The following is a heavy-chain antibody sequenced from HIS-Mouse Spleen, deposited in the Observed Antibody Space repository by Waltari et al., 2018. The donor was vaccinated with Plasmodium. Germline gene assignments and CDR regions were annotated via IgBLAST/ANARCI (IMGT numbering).Heavy chain of an antibody. V-gene: IGHV3-7*01. Sequence: EVQLVASGGGLVQPGGSLRLSWAASGSTFGSYWMTWVRQAPGKGLEGVANIKQDGSEKYYVDSVKGRFTISRDNAKNSLYLQMNSLRAEDTAVYYCASSWYWYFDLWGRGTLVTVSS. CDR2: IKQDGSEK. J-gene: IGHJ2*01. CDR1: GSTFGSYW. CDR3: ASSWYWYFDL. D-gene: IGHD6-13*01.